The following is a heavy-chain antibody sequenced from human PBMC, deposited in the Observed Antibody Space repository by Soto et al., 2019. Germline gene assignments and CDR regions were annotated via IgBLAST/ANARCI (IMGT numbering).Heavy chain of an antibody. CDR2: ISGYNGNT. CDR3: ARDSMTIFGVVIKDYYYGMDV. V-gene: IGHV1-18*01. D-gene: IGHD3-3*01. CDR1: GYTITSYG. Sequence: ASVKVSCKASGYTITSYGISWVRQVPGQGLEWMGWISGYNGNTKHAQKFQGRVTMTTDTSTSTAYMELRSLRSDDTAVFYCARDSMTIFGVVIKDYYYGMDVWGQGTTVTVAS. J-gene: IGHJ6*02.